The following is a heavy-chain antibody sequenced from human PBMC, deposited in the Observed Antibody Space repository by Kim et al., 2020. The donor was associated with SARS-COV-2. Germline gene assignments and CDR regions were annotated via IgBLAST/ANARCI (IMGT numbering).Heavy chain of an antibody. CDR3: ARGTDIVVVPAAMPDYYYGMDV. CDR2: INHSGST. D-gene: IGHD2-2*01. J-gene: IGHJ6*02. Sequence: SETLSLTCAVYGGSFSGYYWSWIRQPPGKGLEWIGEINHSGSTNYNPSLKSRVTISVDTSKNQFSLKLSSVTAADTAVYYCARGTDIVVVPAAMPDYYYGMDVWGQGTTVTVSS. CDR1: GGSFSGYY. V-gene: IGHV4-34*01.